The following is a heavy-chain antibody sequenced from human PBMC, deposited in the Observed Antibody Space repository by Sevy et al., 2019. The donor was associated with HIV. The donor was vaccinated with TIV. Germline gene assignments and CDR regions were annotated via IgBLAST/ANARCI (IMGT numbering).Heavy chain of an antibody. CDR3: AKWGDHDFWSSYSYFDY. CDR2: ISGGDST. D-gene: IGHD3-3*01. V-gene: IGHV3-23*01. CDR1: GFTFRTYA. J-gene: IGHJ4*02. Sequence: GGSLRLSCTASGFTFRTYAMSWVRQAPGKGLDWVSGKGLEWVSAISGGDSTYYPDPVKGQLTISRDDTKNTVYPQMNCLRAEDTAVYYGAKWGDHDFWSSYSYFDYWGQGALVTVSS.